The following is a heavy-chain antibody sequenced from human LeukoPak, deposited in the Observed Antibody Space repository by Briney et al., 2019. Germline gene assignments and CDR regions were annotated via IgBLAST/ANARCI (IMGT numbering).Heavy chain of an antibody. Sequence: SETLCLTCTVSGGSISSYYWSWIRQPPGKGLEWIGYIYYSGSTNYNPSLKSRVTISVDTSKNQFSLKLSSVIAADTAVYYCARDYSGSLDYWGQGTLVTVSS. V-gene: IGHV4-59*01. CDR3: ARDYSGSLDY. CDR2: IYYSGST. J-gene: IGHJ4*02. D-gene: IGHD1-26*01. CDR1: GGSISSYY.